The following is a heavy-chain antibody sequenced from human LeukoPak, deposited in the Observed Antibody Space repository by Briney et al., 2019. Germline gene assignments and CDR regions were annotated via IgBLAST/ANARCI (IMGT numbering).Heavy chain of an antibody. CDR3: ARVALLSGSSFDY. CDR2: MYSSGST. Sequence: SETLSLTCTVSGGSVSTTTYYWGWIRQPPGKGLEWIGSMYSSGSTYFNPSLKSRVTISVDTSKNQFSLKLSSVTAADTAVYYCARVALLSGSSFDYWGQGTLVTVSS. V-gene: IGHV4-39*07. CDR1: GGSVSTTTYY. D-gene: IGHD3-10*01. J-gene: IGHJ4*02.